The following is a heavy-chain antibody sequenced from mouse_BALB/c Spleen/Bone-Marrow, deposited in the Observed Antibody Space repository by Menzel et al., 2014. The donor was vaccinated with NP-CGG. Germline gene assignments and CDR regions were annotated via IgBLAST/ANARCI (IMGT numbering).Heavy chain of an antibody. CDR1: GFAFSSYD. J-gene: IGHJ3*01. Sequence: EVNLVESGGGLVKPGGSLKLSCAASGFAFSSYDMSWVRQTPEKRLEWVAYISSGGGSTYYPDTVKGRFTISRDNAKNTLYLQMSSLKSEDTAMYCCARQSRAWFAYWGQGTLVTVSA. D-gene: IGHD1-1*01. CDR2: ISSGGGST. V-gene: IGHV5-12-1*01. CDR3: ARQSRAWFAY.